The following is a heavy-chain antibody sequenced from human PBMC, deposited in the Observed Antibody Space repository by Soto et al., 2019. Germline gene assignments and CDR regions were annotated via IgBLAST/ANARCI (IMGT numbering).Heavy chain of an antibody. J-gene: IGHJ6*02. CDR3: ARGGDRFDGMDV. V-gene: IGHV3-13*01. CDR2: ISTAGDT. CDR1: GFGFNGYD. D-gene: IGHD3-16*01. Sequence: EVQLVESGGGLVQPGGSLRLSCAASGFGFNGYDMHWVRQAPGKNLEWVAAISTAGDTYYLGSVKGRFTISREDAKNSLSLRMNSLRVGDTAVYCCARGGDRFDGMDVWGQGTTVTVSS.